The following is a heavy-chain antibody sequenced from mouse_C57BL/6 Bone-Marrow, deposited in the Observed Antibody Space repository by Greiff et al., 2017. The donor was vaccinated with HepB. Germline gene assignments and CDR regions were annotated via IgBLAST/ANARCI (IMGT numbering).Heavy chain of an antibody. D-gene: IGHD1-1*01. J-gene: IGHJ4*01. CDR1: GYTFTSYW. V-gene: IGHV1-52*01. CDR3: ARVPHYYGSSPYYAMDY. Sequence: VQLQQPGAELVRPGSSVKLSCKASGYTFTSYWMHWVKQRPIQGLEWIGNIDPSDSETHYNQKFKDKATFTVDKSSSTAYIQLSSLTSEDSAVYYCARVPHYYGSSPYYAMDYWGQGTSVTVSS. CDR2: IDPSDSET.